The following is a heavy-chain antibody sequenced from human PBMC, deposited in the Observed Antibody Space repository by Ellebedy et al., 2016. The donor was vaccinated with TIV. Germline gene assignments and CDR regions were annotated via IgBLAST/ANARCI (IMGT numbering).Heavy chain of an antibody. D-gene: IGHD3-16*01. CDR2: INSDETTT. Sequence: PGGSLRLSCRASGFTFNDYWMHWVRQAPGQGLVWVSRINSDETTTDYADSVKGRFTISRDNAKNTLYLQMNSLRADDTAVYYCARVGADHGASYFGYWGQGTLVAVSS. J-gene: IGHJ4*02. CDR1: GFTFNDYW. CDR3: ARVGADHGASYFGY. V-gene: IGHV3-74*01.